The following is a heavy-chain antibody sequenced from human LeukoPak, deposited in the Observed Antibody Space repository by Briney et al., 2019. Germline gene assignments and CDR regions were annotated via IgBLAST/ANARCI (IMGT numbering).Heavy chain of an antibody. V-gene: IGHV1-69*05. D-gene: IGHD2-2*01. CDR3: ARERARYCSNTSSYRLPYYFDY. CDR2: DTPIFGTG. J-gene: IGHJ4*02. Sequence: SEKVPCKASVRTLSRYAIIGVRQAPAQGLEEMGRDTPIFGTGNYAQKFQGRVTITTDESTSTAYMALSKLRSEDTAVYYCARERARYCSNTSSYRLPYYFDYWGQGTLVTVSS. CDR1: VRTLSRYA.